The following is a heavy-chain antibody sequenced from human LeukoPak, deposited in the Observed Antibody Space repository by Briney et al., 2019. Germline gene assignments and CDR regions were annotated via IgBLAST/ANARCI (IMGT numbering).Heavy chain of an antibody. CDR1: GFTFSSYA. D-gene: IGHD6-19*01. CDR3: ARKVAGAAPFDS. V-gene: IGHV3-23*01. CDR2: ISGSCGDT. J-gene: IGHJ4*02. Sequence: GGSLTLSCPASGFTFSSYAMSWVRQAPGKGLEWVSGISGSCGDTPHADSVKGRFTISRDNSKNTMYLQMNSLRVEDTAIYYCARKVAGAAPFDSSGQGALVTVSS.